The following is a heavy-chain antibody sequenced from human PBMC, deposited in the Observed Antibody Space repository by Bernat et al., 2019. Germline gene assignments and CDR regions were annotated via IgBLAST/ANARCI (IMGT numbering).Heavy chain of an antibody. CDR2: ISSSSSTI. J-gene: IGHJ6*03. CDR1: GFTFSSYS. CDR3: ARVRRDQLPRDYYMDV. V-gene: IGHV3-48*02. D-gene: IGHD2-2*01. Sequence: EVQLVESGGGLVQPGGSLRLSCAASGFTFSSYSMNWVRQAPGKGLEWVSYISSSSSTIYYADSVKGRFTISRDNAKNSLYLQMNSLRDEDTAVYYCARVRRDQLPRDYYMDVWGKGTTVTVSS.